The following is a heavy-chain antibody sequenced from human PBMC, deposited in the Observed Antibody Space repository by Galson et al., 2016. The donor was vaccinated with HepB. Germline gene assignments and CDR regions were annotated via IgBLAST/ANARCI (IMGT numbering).Heavy chain of an antibody. V-gene: IGHV3-30*18. D-gene: IGHD6-13*01. Sequence: SLRLSCAVSGFTFSSYWMTWVRQAPGKGLEWVAVISYDGSNKYYADSVKGRFTISRDNSKNTLYLQMNSLRGEDTAVYYCAKDGGSSWAYYYYYMDVWGKGTTVTVSS. CDR2: ISYDGSNK. CDR3: AKDGGSSWAYYYYYMDV. J-gene: IGHJ6*03. CDR1: GFTFSSYW.